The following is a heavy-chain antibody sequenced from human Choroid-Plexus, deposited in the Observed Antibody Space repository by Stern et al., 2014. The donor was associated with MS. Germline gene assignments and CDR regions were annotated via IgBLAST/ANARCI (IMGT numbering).Heavy chain of an antibody. CDR3: ARGGGLVGYFDY. V-gene: IGHV1-69*06. J-gene: IGHJ4*02. CDR1: GDTFSSYA. CDR2: ITPVFGTT. Sequence: LQLVESGAEVKKPGSSVKGSCKASGDTFSSYAINWVRQVPGQGLEWMGGITPVFGTTNYAQKFQGRVTITADKSTNTAYMELMTLRSEDTAVYYCARGGGLVGYFDYWGQGTLVSVSS. D-gene: IGHD1-26*01.